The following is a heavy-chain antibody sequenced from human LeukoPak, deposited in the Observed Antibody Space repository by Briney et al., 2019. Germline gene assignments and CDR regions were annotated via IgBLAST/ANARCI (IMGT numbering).Heavy chain of an antibody. V-gene: IGHV1-46*01. CDR2: INPSGGST. D-gene: IGHD2-2*01. CDR3: ARDERGYQPRDP. J-gene: IGHJ5*02. Sequence: ASVKVSCKASGYTFTSYYMHWVRQAPGQGLEWMGIINPSGGSTSYAQKFQGRVTMTRDMSTSTVYMELSSLRSEDTAVYYCARDERGYQPRDPWGQGTLVTVSS. CDR1: GYTFTSYY.